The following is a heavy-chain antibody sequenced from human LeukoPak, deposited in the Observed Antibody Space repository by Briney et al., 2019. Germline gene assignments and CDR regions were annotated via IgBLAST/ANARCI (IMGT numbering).Heavy chain of an antibody. CDR1: GGTFSSYA. CDR3: ARGSMQWPNWYFDL. J-gene: IGHJ2*01. V-gene: IGHV1-18*01. D-gene: IGHD6-19*01. CDR2: ISAYSGNT. Sequence: ASVKVSCKASGGTFSSYAISWVRQAPGQGLEWMGWISAYSGNTNYAQKLQGRVTMTTDTSTSTAYMELRSLRSDDTAVYYCARGSMQWPNWYFDLWGRGTLVTVSS.